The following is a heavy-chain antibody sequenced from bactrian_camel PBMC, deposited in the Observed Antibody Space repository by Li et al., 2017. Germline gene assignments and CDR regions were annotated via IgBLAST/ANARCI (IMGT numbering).Heavy chain of an antibody. CDR2: IFTGTGAT. Sequence: HVQLVESGGGSVQAGGSLNLSCVFTGLTENWSCMGWFRQAPQHEREGVATIFTGTGATYYVDSVKGRFTISRDNAKNTVYLQMNSLKPEDTAMYYCVRGDNVATLTLGQGTQVTVS. J-gene: IGHJ4*01. D-gene: IGHD4*01. V-gene: IGHV3S63*01. CDR1: GLTENWSC.